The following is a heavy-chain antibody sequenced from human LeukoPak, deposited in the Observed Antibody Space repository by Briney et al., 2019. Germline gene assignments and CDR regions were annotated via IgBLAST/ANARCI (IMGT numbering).Heavy chain of an antibody. V-gene: IGHV3-23*01. CDR1: GFSFSTSS. J-gene: IGHJ4*02. Sequence: TGGSLRLSCAASGFSFSTSSMNWVRQAPGKGLEWVSAISGSGGSTYYADSVKGRFTISRDNSKNTLYLQMNSLRAEDTAVYYCAKGIAAAGYSPLDYWGQGTLVTVSS. CDR2: ISGSGGST. D-gene: IGHD6-13*01. CDR3: AKGIAAAGYSPLDY.